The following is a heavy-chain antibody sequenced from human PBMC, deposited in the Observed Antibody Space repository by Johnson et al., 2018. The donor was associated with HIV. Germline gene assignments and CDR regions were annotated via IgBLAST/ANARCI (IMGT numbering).Heavy chain of an antibody. CDR1: GFTFSSYD. D-gene: IGHD1-1*01. J-gene: IGHJ3*02. CDR3: ARDGTETGPDDAFDI. CDR2: IGTAGDT. Sequence: EQLVESGGGLVQPGGSLRLSCAASGFTFSSYDMHWVRQATGKGLEWVSAIGTAGDTYYPGSVKGRFTISRDNSKNTLYLQMNSLRAEDTAMYYCARDGTETGPDDAFDIWGQGTVVTVSS. V-gene: IGHV3-13*01.